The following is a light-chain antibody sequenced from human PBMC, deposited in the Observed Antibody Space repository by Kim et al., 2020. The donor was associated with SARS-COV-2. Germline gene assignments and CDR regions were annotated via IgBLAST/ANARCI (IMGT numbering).Light chain of an antibody. CDR3: QQRSNWQNT. V-gene: IGKV3-11*01. J-gene: IGKJ2*01. Sequence: EIVLTQSPASLSLSPGERATLSCRASQSVSSYLCWYQQKPGQAPRLLIYDASNRATGIPARFSGSGSGTDFTLTISSLEPEDFAVYYCQQRSNWQNTFGQGTKLEI. CDR1: QSVSSY. CDR2: DAS.